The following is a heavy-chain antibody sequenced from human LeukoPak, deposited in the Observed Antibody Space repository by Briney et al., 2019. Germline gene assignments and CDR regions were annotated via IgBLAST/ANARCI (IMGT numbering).Heavy chain of an antibody. Sequence: ASVKVSCKASGYTFTSYGISWVRQAPGQGLEWMGWISAYNGNTNYARKLQGRVTMTTDTSTSTAYMELRSLRSDDTAVYYCARVNVVVPAARYYYMDVWGKGTTVTVSS. CDR2: ISAYNGNT. CDR3: ARVNVVVPAARYYYMDV. CDR1: GYTFTSYG. J-gene: IGHJ6*03. V-gene: IGHV1-18*01. D-gene: IGHD2-2*01.